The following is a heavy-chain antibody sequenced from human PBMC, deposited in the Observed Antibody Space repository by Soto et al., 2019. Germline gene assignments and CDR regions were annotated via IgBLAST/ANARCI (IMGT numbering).Heavy chain of an antibody. CDR3: AREPSVDTAMWDVLDV. V-gene: IGHV3-48*02. Sequence: PGGSLGLSCAASGFTFSSYSMNWVRQAPGKGLEWVSYISSSSSTIYYADSVKGRFTISRDNAKNSLYLQMNSLRDEDTAVYYCAREPSVDTAMWDVLDVWGRGTTVTVSS. D-gene: IGHD5-18*01. J-gene: IGHJ6*02. CDR1: GFTFSSYS. CDR2: ISSSSSTI.